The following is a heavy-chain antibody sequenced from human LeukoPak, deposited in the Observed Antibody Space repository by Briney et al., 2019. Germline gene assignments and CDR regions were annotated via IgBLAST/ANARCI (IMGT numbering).Heavy chain of an antibody. CDR1: GYTFINCA. CDR2: INAGDGNT. Sequence: GASVRVSCKASGYTFINCAIHWVRQAPGQRLEWMGWINAGDGNTRYSQNFHDRLTITRDTSANIAYMEMSSLRSEDTAVYYCALGAYDYWGQGTLVTVSS. J-gene: IGHJ4*02. V-gene: IGHV1-3*01. CDR3: ALGAYDY. D-gene: IGHD1-26*01.